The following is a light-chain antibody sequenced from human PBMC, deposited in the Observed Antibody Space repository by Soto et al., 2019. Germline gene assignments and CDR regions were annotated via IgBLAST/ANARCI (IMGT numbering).Light chain of an antibody. Sequence: EVALTRSPVTLALSAGERATLFCRASERVASNYLAWYQQKPGQSPRLLIYGASSRATGIHDRFSGSGSGKDFTITISRMENEDFEVFYCKKYGGSPWTGGQGTTGDIK. CDR2: GAS. V-gene: IGKV3-20*01. CDR3: KKYGGSPWT. J-gene: IGKJ1*01. CDR1: ERVASNY.